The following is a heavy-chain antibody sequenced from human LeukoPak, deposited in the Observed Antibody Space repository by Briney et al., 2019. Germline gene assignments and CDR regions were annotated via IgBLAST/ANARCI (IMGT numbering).Heavy chain of an antibody. CDR2: IYYSGST. V-gene: IGHV4-59*12. D-gene: IGHD2-2*01. CDR1: GGSISSYY. CDR3: ARGTHTRPDY. J-gene: IGHJ4*02. Sequence: SETLSLTCTVSGGSISSYYWSWIRQPPGKGLEWIGYIYYSGSTYYNPSLKSRVTISVDRSKNQFSLKLSSVTAADTAVYYCARGTHTRPDYWGQGTLVTVSS.